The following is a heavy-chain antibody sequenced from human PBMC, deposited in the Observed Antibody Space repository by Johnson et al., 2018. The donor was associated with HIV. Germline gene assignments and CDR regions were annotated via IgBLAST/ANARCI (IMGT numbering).Heavy chain of an antibody. CDR3: AKTSGPIDAFDI. CDR1: GFTFSSYA. J-gene: IGHJ3*02. V-gene: IGHV3-30-3*02. CDR2: ISYDGSNK. Sequence: QVQLVESGGGVVQPGRSLRLSCAASGFTFSSYAMHWVRQAPGKGLEWVAVISYDGSNKYYADSVKGRLTISSDNCKNTLDLQMNRLRAEDTALYYCAKTSGPIDAFDIWGQGTMVTVSS. D-gene: IGHD6-25*01.